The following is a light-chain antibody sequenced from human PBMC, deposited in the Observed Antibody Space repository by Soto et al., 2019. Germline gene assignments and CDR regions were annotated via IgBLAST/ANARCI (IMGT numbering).Light chain of an antibody. CDR2: KAS. V-gene: IGKV1-5*03. CDR3: QHYKSYPEA. J-gene: IGKJ1*01. CDR1: QTISSW. Sequence: DIQMTQSPSTLSGSVGDRVTITCRASQTISSWLAWYQQKPGKAPTLLIYKASTLKSGVPSRFSGSGSGTEFTLTISSLQPDDFATYYCQHYKSYPEAFGQGPKLELK.